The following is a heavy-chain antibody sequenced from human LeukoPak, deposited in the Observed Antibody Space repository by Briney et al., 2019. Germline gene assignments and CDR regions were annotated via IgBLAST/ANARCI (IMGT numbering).Heavy chain of an antibody. J-gene: IGHJ4*02. Sequence: GGSLRLSCAPSGFTFSSYWMHWVRQAPGKGLVWVSRINTDGSTITYADFVKGRFTISRDNAKNTLYLQMNSLRAEDTAAYFCARERKSSTSMDYWGQGTLVTVSS. V-gene: IGHV3-74*01. D-gene: IGHD2-2*01. CDR2: INTDGSTI. CDR3: ARERKSSTSMDY. CDR1: GFTFSSYW.